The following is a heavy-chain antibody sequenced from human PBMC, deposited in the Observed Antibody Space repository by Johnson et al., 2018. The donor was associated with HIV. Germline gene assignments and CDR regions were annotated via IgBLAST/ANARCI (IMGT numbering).Heavy chain of an antibody. D-gene: IGHD3-22*01. Sequence: QVQLVESGGGVVQPGKSLTLSCVVSGLSFSNFGIHWVRQAPGKGPEWVAVISFDGNLRKYADSVKGRFTISRDNSKNTLYLQMNSLRAEETAVYYCASHYYDSSGYYFDAFDIWGQGTMVTVSS. V-gene: IGHV3-33*08. CDR3: ASHYYDSSGYYFDAFDI. CDR2: ISFDGNLR. J-gene: IGHJ3*02. CDR1: GLSFSNFG.